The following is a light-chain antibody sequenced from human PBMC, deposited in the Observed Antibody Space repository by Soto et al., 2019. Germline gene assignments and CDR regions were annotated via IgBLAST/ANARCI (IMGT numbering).Light chain of an antibody. CDR1: QGISSY. V-gene: IGKV1-8*01. Sequence: AIRMTHSPSSFSASTGDRVTITSRASQGISSYLAWYQQKPGKAPKLLIYAASTLQSGVPSRFSGSGSGTDFTLTISCLQSEDFATYYCQQYYSYPLTFGQGTKVDIK. CDR3: QQYYSYPLT. CDR2: AAS. J-gene: IGKJ1*01.